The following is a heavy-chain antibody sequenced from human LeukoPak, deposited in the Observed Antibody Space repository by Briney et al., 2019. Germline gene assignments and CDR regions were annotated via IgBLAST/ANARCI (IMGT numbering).Heavy chain of an antibody. D-gene: IGHD2/OR15-2a*01. CDR2: INSDGSST. Sequence: GGSLRLSCAASGFTFSSYWMHWVRQAPGKGLVWVSRINSDGSSTSYADSVKGRFTISRDNAKNTLYLQMNSLRAEDTAVYYCARAMAQQYYYYYYYGMDVWGQGTTVTVSS. J-gene: IGHJ6*02. V-gene: IGHV3-74*01. CDR1: GFTFSSYW. CDR3: ARAMAQQYYYYYYYGMDV.